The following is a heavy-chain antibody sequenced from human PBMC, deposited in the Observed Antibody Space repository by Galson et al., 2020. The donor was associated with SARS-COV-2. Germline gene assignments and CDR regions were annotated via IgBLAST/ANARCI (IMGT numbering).Heavy chain of an antibody. Sequence: ASVKVSCKVSGYTLPALSMHWVRPAPGKGLEWMGGFDPEDGETIYAQKFQGRVTMTEDTSTDTAYMELSSLRSEDTAVYYCATGPIVATTYNWFDPWGQGTLVTVSS. CDR3: ATGPIVATTYNWFDP. CDR2: FDPEDGET. D-gene: IGHD5-12*01. CDR1: GYTLPALS. J-gene: IGHJ5*02. V-gene: IGHV1-24*01.